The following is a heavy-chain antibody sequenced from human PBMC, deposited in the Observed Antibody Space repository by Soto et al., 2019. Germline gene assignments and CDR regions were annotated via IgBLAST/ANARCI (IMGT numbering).Heavy chain of an antibody. J-gene: IGHJ4*02. CDR2: IYYSGST. D-gene: IGHD4-17*01. CDR1: GGSISSYY. CDR3: ARLSTSDYLFDY. V-gene: IGHV4-59*08. Sequence: PSETLSLTCTVSGGSISSYYWSWIRQPPGKGLEWIGYIYYSGSTNYNPSLKSRVTISVDTSKNQFSLKLSSVTAADTAVYYCARLSTSDYLFDYWGQGTLVTVSS.